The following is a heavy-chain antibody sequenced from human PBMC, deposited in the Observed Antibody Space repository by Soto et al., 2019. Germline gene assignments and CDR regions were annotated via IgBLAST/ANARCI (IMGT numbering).Heavy chain of an antibody. Sequence: GGSLRLSCAASGFTFSSYGMHWVRQAPGKGLEWVAVISYDGSNKYYADSVKGRFTISRDNSKNTLYLQMNSLRAEDTAVYYCAKVSVDIVVVPAAMEHYYGMDVWGQGTTVTVSS. D-gene: IGHD2-2*01. CDR1: GFTFSSYG. J-gene: IGHJ6*02. CDR2: ISYDGSNK. CDR3: AKVSVDIVVVPAAMEHYYGMDV. V-gene: IGHV3-30*18.